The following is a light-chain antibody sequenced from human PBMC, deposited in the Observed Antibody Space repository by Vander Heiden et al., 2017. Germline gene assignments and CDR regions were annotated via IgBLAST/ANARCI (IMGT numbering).Light chain of an antibody. CDR3: QEFGSS. V-gene: IGKV3-20*01. J-gene: IGKJ3*01. CDR2: GAS. CDR1: QSVSTY. Sequence: IVLTQSPGTLSLSPGERATLSCRASQSVSTYLAWYQQKPGQAHRLLSYGASRRATGIKDRVSGSGSGTDFTRIISRLETEDSAVYYGQEFGSSFGHGTKVDIK.